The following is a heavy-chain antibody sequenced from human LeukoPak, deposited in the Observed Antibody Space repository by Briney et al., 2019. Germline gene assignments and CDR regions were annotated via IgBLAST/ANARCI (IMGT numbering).Heavy chain of an antibody. D-gene: IGHD6-13*01. CDR2: IYYTGST. CDR3: ARGGSWYKYFDN. V-gene: IGHV4-59*01. J-gene: IGHJ4*02. CDR1: GGSISTYY. Sequence: SETLSLTCTVSGGSISTYYWSWIRQPPGKGLEWIGYIYYTGSTNYNPSLKSRVTISVDTSKNQFSLKVSSVTAADTAVYYCARGGSWYKYFDNWGQGTLVTVSS.